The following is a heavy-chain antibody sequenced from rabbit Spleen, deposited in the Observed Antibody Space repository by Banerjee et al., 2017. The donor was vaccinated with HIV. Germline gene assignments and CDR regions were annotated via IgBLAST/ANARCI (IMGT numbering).Heavy chain of an antibody. CDR2: IYTGSSSNT. CDR3: ARGLHPDAGGGDYALDL. V-gene: IGHV1S45*01. Sequence: QEQLEESGGDLVKPEGSLTLTCTASGFSFSRYTYMCWVRQAPGKGLEWIACIYTGSSSNTWYASWAPGRVTISKTSSTTVTLQMTSLTAADTATYFCARGLHPDAGGGDYALDLWGQGTLVTVS. CDR1: GFSFSRYTY. J-gene: IGHJ4*01. D-gene: IGHD8-1*01.